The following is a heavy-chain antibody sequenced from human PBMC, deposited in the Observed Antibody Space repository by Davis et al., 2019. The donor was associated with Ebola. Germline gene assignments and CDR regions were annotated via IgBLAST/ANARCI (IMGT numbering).Heavy chain of an antibody. CDR1: GFIFSSYV. Sequence: GESLKISCAASGFIFSSYVMSWVRQAPGKGLEWVSTIGGGADTYYADSVKGRFTISRDNSKNTLYLQMNSLRVEDTAIYYCAKDTSNIWFDIWGQGTMVTVSS. CDR2: IGGGADT. V-gene: IGHV3-23*01. J-gene: IGHJ3*02. CDR3: AKDTSNIWFDI. D-gene: IGHD1-26*01.